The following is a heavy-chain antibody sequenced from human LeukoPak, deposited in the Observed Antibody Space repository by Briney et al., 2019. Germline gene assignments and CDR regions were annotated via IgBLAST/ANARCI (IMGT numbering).Heavy chain of an antibody. J-gene: IGHJ4*02. CDR1: GVSFSGYY. D-gene: IGHD6-19*01. V-gene: IGHV4-34*01. CDR3: ARGQWLDLPPLGY. CDR2: INHSGST. Sequence: SETLSLTCAVYGVSFSGYYWSWIRQPPGKGLEWIGEINHSGSTNYNPSLKSRVTISVDTSKNQFSLKLSSVTAADTAVYYCARGQWLDLPPLGYWGQGTLVTVSS.